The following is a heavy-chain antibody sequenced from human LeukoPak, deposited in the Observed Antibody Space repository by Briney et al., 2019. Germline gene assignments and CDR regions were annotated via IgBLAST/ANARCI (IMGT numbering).Heavy chain of an antibody. CDR1: GFTFSSYS. CDR2: ISSSSSYI. V-gene: IGHV3-21*01. J-gene: IGHJ4*02. CDR3: ARTYCTNGVCYWYYFDY. D-gene: IGHD2-8*01. Sequence: GGSLRLSCAASGFTFSSYSMNWVRQAPGKGLEGVSSISSSSSYIYYADSVKGRFTISRDNAKNSLYLQMNSLRAEGTAVYYCARTYCTNGVCYWYYFDYWGQGTLVTVSS.